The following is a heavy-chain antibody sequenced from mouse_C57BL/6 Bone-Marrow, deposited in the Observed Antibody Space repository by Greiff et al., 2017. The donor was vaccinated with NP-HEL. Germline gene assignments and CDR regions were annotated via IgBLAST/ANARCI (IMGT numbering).Heavy chain of an antibody. Sequence: DVMLVESGGDLVKPGGSLKLSCAASGFTFSSYGMSWVRQTPDKRLEWVATISSGGSYTYYPDSVKGRFTISRDNAKNTLYLQMSSLKSEDTAMYYCARHPSTMIRGYAMDYWGQGTSVTVSS. CDR3: ARHPSTMIRGYAMDY. D-gene: IGHD2-4*01. J-gene: IGHJ4*01. V-gene: IGHV5-6*02. CDR1: GFTFSSYG. CDR2: ISSGGSYT.